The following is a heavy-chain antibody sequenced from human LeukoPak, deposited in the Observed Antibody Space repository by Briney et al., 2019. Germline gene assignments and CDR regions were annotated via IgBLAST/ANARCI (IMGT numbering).Heavy chain of an antibody. V-gene: IGHV1-2*02. D-gene: IGHD5-24*01. J-gene: IGHJ4*02. Sequence: GASVKVSCKASGYTFTGYYMHWVRQAPGQGLEWMGWINPNSGGTNYAQKFQGRVTMTRDTSISAVYMELSRLRSDDTAVYYCARDGTGVYNLVQYRGQGTLVTVSS. CDR1: GYTFTGYY. CDR2: INPNSGGT. CDR3: ARDGTGVYNLVQY.